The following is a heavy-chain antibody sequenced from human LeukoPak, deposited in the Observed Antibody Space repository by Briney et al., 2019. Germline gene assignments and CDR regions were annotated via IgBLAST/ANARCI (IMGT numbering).Heavy chain of an antibody. CDR3: ARQHPIYDSSGYDDY. D-gene: IGHD3-22*01. CDR1: GGSISSGSYY. Sequence: PSETLSLTCTVSGGSISSGSYYWSWIRQPAGKGLEWIGRIYTSGSTYYNPSLKSRVTISVDTSKNQFSLKLSSVTAADTAVYYCARQHPIYDSSGYDDYWGQGTLVTVSS. V-gene: IGHV4-61*02. J-gene: IGHJ4*02. CDR2: IYTSGST.